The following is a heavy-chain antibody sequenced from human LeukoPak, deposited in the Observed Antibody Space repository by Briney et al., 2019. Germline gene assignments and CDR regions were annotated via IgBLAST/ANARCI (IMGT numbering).Heavy chain of an antibody. CDR1: GFTFSSYE. CDR2: VNWNGGST. Sequence: GGSQRLSCAASGFTFSSYEMNWIRQAPGKGLEWVSGVNWNGGSTGYADSVKGRFTISRDNAKNSLYLQMNSLRAEDTALYYCARESGVGAAGNFGYWGQGTLVTVSS. J-gene: IGHJ4*02. CDR3: ARESGVGAAGNFGY. V-gene: IGHV3-20*04. D-gene: IGHD6-13*01.